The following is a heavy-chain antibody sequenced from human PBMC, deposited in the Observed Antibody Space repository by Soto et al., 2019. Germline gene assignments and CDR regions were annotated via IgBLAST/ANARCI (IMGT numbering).Heavy chain of an antibody. V-gene: IGHV1-46*01. J-gene: IGHJ4*02. Sequence: QVQLVQSGAEVKKPGASVKVSCKASGYIFTSYYMHWVRQAPGQGLEWMGIINPSGGSTSYAQKCQVRGPMTRDTSTSTVYMGLSSLRSEDTAVYYCASRSGTVGCNDYWGQGTLVTVSS. CDR3: ASRSGTVGCNDY. CDR2: INPSGGST. CDR1: GYIFTSYY. D-gene: IGHD1-26*01.